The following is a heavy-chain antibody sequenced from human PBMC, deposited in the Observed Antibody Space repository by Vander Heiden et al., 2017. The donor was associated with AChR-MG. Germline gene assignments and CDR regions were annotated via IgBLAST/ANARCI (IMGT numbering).Heavy chain of an antibody. CDR2: IFPDDSDT. CDR3: ARTYYLESGGDF. CDR1: GYNFPRHW. Sequence: EVQLVQSGTEVKKSGESLKISCKASGYNFPRHWIGWVRQMPGKGLELMGIIFPDDSDTRYSPSFQGQVTISADKSINTVYLQWSSLKASDTAVYYCARTYYLESGGDFWGQGTLVTVSS. D-gene: IGHD3-16*01. J-gene: IGHJ4*02. V-gene: IGHV5-51*01.